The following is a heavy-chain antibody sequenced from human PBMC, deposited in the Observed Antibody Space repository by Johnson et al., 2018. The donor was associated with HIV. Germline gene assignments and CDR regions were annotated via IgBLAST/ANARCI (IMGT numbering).Heavy chain of an antibody. V-gene: IGHV3-7*01. Sequence: VYLVESGGGLVQPGGSLRLSCAASGFTLSNYGIHWVRQAPGQGLEWVANIKQDGSEKYYVGSLEGRFTVSRDNAKNLLYLQMNSLRVEDTAVYYCARNGLIPAAKGVAFDIWGHGTTVTVSS. CDR2: IKQDGSEK. CDR1: GFTLSNYG. D-gene: IGHD2-2*01. J-gene: IGHJ3*02. CDR3: ARNGLIPAAKGVAFDI.